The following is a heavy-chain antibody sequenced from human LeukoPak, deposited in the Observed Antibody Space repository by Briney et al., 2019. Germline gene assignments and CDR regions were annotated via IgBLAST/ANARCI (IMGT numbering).Heavy chain of an antibody. V-gene: IGHV1-69*13. CDR3: ARFFTERLGYCLGPTCPNWDAFDI. CDR2: IIPIFGTA. J-gene: IGHJ3*02. D-gene: IGHD2-15*01. Sequence: ASVKVSCKASGGTFSNYTISWVRQAPGQGLEWMGAIIPIFGTANYAQKFQGRVTITADESTSTAYMELSSLRSEDTAVYYCARFFTERLGYCLGPTCPNWDAFDIWGQGTMVTVSS. CDR1: GGTFSNYT.